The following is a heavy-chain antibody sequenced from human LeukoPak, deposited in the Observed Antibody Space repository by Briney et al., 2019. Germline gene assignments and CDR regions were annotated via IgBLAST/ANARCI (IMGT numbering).Heavy chain of an antibody. CDR3: ARDLSRSLSMIRGLIQHREFDF. V-gene: IGHV3-7*01. D-gene: IGHD3-10*01. J-gene: IGHJ4*02. CDR1: GFSFNSYW. Sequence: GGSLRLSCAGSGFSFNSYWMTWVRQAPGKGLEWVANIKQDGSEKYYVDSVKGRFTISKDNAKNSLYLQMNSLRAEDTAVYYCARDLSRSLSMIRGLIQHREFDFWGRGTLVTVSS. CDR2: IKQDGSEK.